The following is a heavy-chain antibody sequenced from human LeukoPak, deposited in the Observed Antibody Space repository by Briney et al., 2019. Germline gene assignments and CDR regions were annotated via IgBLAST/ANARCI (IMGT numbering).Heavy chain of an antibody. CDR3: ARVLENYYDSSGYDAFDI. CDR2: IVVGSGNT. V-gene: IGHV1-58*01. D-gene: IGHD3-22*01. J-gene: IGHJ3*02. CDR1: GFTFSSST. Sequence: TSVKVSCKASGFTFSSSTVQWVRQARGQRLEWIGWIVVGSGNTNYPQKFQGRVTMTRDTSTRTVYMELSSLRSEDTAVYYCARVLENYYDSSGYDAFDIWGQGTMVTVSS.